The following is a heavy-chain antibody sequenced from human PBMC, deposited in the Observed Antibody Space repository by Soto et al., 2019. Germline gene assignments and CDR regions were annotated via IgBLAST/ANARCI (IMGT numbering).Heavy chain of an antibody. CDR1: GFSVSSDY. D-gene: IGHD3-10*01. CDR3: TRAGSDPGNFYISNYYAMDV. J-gene: IGHJ6*02. V-gene: IGHV3-53*01. Sequence: PGGSLRLSCAASGFSVSSDYMSWVRQAPGKGLEWVSLIYSGGDTYYADSVKGRFTISRDISSNTIYLHMTSLRADDTAIYYCTRAGSDPGNFYISNYYAMDVWGRGTKVTVCS. CDR2: IYSGGDT.